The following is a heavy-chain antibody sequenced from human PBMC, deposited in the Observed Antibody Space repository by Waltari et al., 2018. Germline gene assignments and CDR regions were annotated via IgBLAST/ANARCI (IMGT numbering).Heavy chain of an antibody. J-gene: IGHJ4*02. CDR2: ISHSGST. V-gene: IGHV4-30-4*08. CDR3: ARRGDAAMEFDY. CDR1: GGSISSGYSY. Sequence: QVQLQESGPGLVKPSQTLSLTCTVSGGSISSGYSYWSWIRQPPGKGLEWIGYISHSGSTYYNASLKSRVTRSVDMSKNQFSLKLSSVTAADTAVYYCARRGDAAMEFDYWGQGTLVTVSS. D-gene: IGHD3-16*01.